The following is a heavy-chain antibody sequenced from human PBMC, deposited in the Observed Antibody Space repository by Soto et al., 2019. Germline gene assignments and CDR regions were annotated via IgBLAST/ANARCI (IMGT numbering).Heavy chain of an antibody. CDR3: ARARGAVPGFPGWFDA. Sequence: QVQLVQTGAEVKKPGSSVKVSCKASGGTFSSDAISWVRQAPGQGLEWMGWIIPIFGTSIYAQKFQGRVTITADGSTSTAYVELTSLTSEDTAVHYCARARGAVPGFPGWFDAWGQVTLVTVPS. D-gene: IGHD6-19*01. CDR2: IIPIFGTS. J-gene: IGHJ5*02. V-gene: IGHV1-69*01. CDR1: GGTFSSDA.